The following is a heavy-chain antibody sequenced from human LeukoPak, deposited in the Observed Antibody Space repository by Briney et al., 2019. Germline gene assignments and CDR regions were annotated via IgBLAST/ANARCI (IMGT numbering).Heavy chain of an antibody. Sequence: SETLSLTCTASGGSISSYYWSWIRQPPGKGLEWIGYIYYSGSTNYNPSLKSRVTISVDTSKNQFSLKLSSVTAADTAVYYCARDRGDAMALDYWGQGTLVTVSS. V-gene: IGHV4-59*01. J-gene: IGHJ4*02. D-gene: IGHD5-18*01. CDR2: IYYSGST. CDR3: ARDRGDAMALDY. CDR1: GGSISSYY.